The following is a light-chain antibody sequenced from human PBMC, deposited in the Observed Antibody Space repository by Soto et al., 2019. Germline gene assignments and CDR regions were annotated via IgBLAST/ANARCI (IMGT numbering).Light chain of an antibody. V-gene: IGKV3D-15*01. CDR1: QSVSSN. J-gene: IGKJ5*01. CDR3: QKYNNWPAIT. Sequence: EIVMTQSPATPSVSPGERATLSCRASQSVSSNLAWYQQKPGQAPRLFIYGASNRATGIPDRFSGSGSGTEFTLAISRLQSEDFADYYCQKYNNWPAITFGQGTRLEIK. CDR2: GAS.